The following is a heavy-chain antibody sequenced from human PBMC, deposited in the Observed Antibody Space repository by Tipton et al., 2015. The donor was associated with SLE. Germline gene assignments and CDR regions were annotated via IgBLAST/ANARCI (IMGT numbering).Heavy chain of an antibody. D-gene: IGHD6-13*01. CDR1: GFTFSSYG. J-gene: IGHJ6*03. CDR2: IWYDGSSK. Sequence: RSLRLSCAASGFTFSSYGMHWVRQAPGKGLEWVAVIWYDGSSKLYADSVKGRFSVSRDNSKNTLYLQMNSLRAEDTAVYYCARHSSNADYMDVWGKGTTVTVSS. CDR3: ARHSSNADYMDV. V-gene: IGHV3-33*08.